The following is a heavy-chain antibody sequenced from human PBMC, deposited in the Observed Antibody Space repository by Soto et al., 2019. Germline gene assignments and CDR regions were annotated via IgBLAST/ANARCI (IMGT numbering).Heavy chain of an antibody. CDR1: GGSISSSSYY. CDR3: ARRSRAYGSGSYDY. D-gene: IGHD3-10*01. V-gene: IGHV4-39*01. J-gene: IGHJ4*02. Sequence: QLQLQESGPGLVKPSETLSLTCTVSGGSISSSSYYWGWIRQPPGKGLEWIGSIYYSGSTYYNPYLKSRVTRSVDTSKNQFSLKLSSVTAADTAVYYCARRSRAYGSGSYDYWGQGTLVTVSS. CDR2: IYYSGST.